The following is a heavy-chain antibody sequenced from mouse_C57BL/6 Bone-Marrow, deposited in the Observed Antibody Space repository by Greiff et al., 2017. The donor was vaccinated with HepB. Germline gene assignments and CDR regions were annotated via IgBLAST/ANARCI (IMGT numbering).Heavy chain of an antibody. CDR1: GFTFSDYY. CDR3: ARVPFAY. J-gene: IGHJ3*01. CDR2: ISNGGGST. V-gene: IGHV5-12*01. Sequence: DVKLVESGGGLVQPGGSLKLSCAASGFTFSDYYMYWVRQTPEKRLEWVAYISNGGGSTYYPDTVKGRFTISRDNAKNTLYLQMSRLKSEDTAMYYCARVPFAYWGQGTLVTVSA.